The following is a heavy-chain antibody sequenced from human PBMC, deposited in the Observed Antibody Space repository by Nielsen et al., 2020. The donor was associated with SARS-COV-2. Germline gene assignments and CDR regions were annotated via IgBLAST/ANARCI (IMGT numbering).Heavy chain of an antibody. J-gene: IGHJ4*02. V-gene: IGHV4-39*02. D-gene: IGHD6-19*01. CDR1: GGSVSSSRNN. CDR3: AGIHSSASIDF. CDR2: ISYSGTT. Sequence: SETLSLTCTVSGGSVSSSRNNWGWIRKPPGKGLEWIGSISYSGTTYYNPSLKSRVTISVDTSKNHFSLNLSSVTAADTAVYFCAGIHSSASIDFWGQGTLVTVSS.